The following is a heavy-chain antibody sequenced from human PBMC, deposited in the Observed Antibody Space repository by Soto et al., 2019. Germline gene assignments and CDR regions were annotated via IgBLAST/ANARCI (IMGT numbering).Heavy chain of an antibody. CDR2: IYYSGST. J-gene: IGHJ6*03. V-gene: IGHV4-31*03. Sequence: SETLSLTCTVSGGSISSGGYYWSWIRQHPGKGLEWIGYIYYSGSTYYNPSLKSRVTISVDPSKYQFSLKLSSVTAADTSVYYCAREQGAAAGNQYYYYYMDVWGKGTTVTVSS. D-gene: IGHD6-13*01. CDR1: GGSISSGGYY. CDR3: AREQGAAAGNQYYYYYMDV.